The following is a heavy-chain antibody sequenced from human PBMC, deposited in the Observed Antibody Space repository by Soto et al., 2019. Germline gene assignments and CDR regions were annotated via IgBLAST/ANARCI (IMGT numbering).Heavy chain of an antibody. Sequence: SVKVSCKASGGTFSGYAISWVRQAPGQGLEWMGGIIPIFGTANYAQKFQGRVTITADESTSTAYMELSSLRSEDTAVYYCARMMTTVTTGRWGYYYYGMDVWGQGTTVTVSS. CDR1: GGTFSGYA. D-gene: IGHD4-17*01. CDR3: ARMMTTVTTGRWGYYYYGMDV. V-gene: IGHV1-69*13. CDR2: IIPIFGTA. J-gene: IGHJ6*02.